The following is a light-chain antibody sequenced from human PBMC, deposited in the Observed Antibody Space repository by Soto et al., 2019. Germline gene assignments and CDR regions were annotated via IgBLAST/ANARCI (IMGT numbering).Light chain of an antibody. J-gene: IGLJ1*01. CDR3: SSYTSSSTLV. CDR2: DVS. CDR1: SSDVGGYNY. V-gene: IGLV2-14*01. Sequence: QAVVTQPAPVSGSPGQSITISCTGTSSDVGGYNYVSWYQQHPGKAPKLMIYDVSNRPSGVSNRFSGSKSGNTASLTISGLQAEDEADYYCSSYTSSSTLVFGTGTKVTVL.